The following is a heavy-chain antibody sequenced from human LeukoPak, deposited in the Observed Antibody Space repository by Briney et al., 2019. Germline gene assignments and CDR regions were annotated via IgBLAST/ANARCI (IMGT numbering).Heavy chain of an antibody. J-gene: IGHJ4*02. CDR3: ARDGRFPPEVLPRYFDY. CDR2: IYYSGST. D-gene: IGHD1-26*01. Sequence: SETLSLTCTVSGGSISSSSYYWGWIRQPPGKGLEWIGNIYYSGSTYYNPSLKSRVTTSVDTSKNQFSLKLSSVTAADTAVHYCARDGRFPPEVLPRYFDYWGQGTLVTVSS. V-gene: IGHV4-39*07. CDR1: GGSISSSSYY.